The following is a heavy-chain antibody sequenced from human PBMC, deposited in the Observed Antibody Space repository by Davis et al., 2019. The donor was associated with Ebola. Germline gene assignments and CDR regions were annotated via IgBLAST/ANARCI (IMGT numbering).Heavy chain of an antibody. V-gene: IGHV5-10-1*01. CDR1: GYTFTNYW. Sequence: GESLKISCKGSGYTFTNYWISWVRQKPGKGLEWMGRIDPSDSYSNYSPSFQGHVTISADRSISTAYLQWSSLKASDTAMYYCARKDYGDYVAHYFDYWGQGTLVTVSS. J-gene: IGHJ4*02. D-gene: IGHD4-17*01. CDR3: ARKDYGDYVAHYFDY. CDR2: IDPSDSYS.